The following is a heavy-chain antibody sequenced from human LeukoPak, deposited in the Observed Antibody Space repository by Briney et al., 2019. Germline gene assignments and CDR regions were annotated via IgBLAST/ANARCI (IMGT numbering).Heavy chain of an antibody. CDR3: ARDSGYYDSSGFGDY. V-gene: IGHV3-30*01. D-gene: IGHD3-22*01. CDR2: ISYDGSNK. J-gene: IGHJ4*02. CDR1: GFTFSSYA. Sequence: PGGSLRLSYAASGFTFSSYAMHWVRQAPGKGLEWVAVISYDGSNKYYADSVKGRFTISRDNSKNTLYLQMNSLRAEDTAVYYCARDSGYYDSSGFGDYWGQGTLVTVSS.